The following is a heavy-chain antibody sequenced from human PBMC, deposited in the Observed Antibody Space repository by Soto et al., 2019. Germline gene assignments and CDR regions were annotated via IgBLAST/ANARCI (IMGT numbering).Heavy chain of an antibody. D-gene: IGHD3-22*01. CDR2: IYYSGST. J-gene: IGHJ4*02. CDR1: GGSISSGGYY. CDR3: ARFGYSTNIGIDF. V-gene: IGHV4-31*03. Sequence: SETLSLTCTVSGGSISSGGYYWSWIRQHPGKGLEWIGYIYYSGSTYYNPSLKSRVTISVDTSKNQFSLKLSSVTAADTAVYYCARFGYSTNIGIDFWGQGTLVTVSS.